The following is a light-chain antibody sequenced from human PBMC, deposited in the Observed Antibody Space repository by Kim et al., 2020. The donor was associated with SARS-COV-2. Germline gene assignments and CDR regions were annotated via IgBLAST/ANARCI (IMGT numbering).Light chain of an antibody. V-gene: IGKV1-5*03. J-gene: IGKJ1*01. CDR2: KAS. CDR3: QQYDVHPET. CDR1: QNIHIW. Sequence: GERVTISCRASQNIHIWLAWFQQKPGKAPRVLMYKASTLESGVPSRFSGSGSGTEFTLTINSLQPDDSATYYCQQYDVHPETFGQGTKVDIK.